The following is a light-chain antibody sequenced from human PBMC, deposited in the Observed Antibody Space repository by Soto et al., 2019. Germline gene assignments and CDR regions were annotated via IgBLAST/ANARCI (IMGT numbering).Light chain of an antibody. V-gene: IGKV1-39*01. CDR1: ESISTF. CDR3: QQGFTTPKT. J-gene: IGKJ5*01. CDR2: AAS. Sequence: DIQMTQSPSSLSASVGDRVTITCRASESISTFLNRYQQKPGKAPKLLLYAASMLQSGVPSRFSGSGSGTDFALTISSLQPEDFAIYYCQQGFTTPKTFGQGTRL.